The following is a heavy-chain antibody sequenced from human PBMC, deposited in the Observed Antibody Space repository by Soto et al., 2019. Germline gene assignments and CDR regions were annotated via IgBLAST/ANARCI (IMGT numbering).Heavy chain of an antibody. CDR2: ISWNSGSI. V-gene: IGHV3-9*01. D-gene: IGHD3-10*01. J-gene: IGHJ4*02. CDR3: AKDNGIWFGDYYFDY. Sequence: GGSPRLSFAAPGFTFDDYAMHWVRQAPGKGLEWVSGISWNSGSIGYADSVKGRFTISRDNAKNSLYLQMNSLRAEDTALYYCAKDNGIWFGDYYFDYWGQGTLVTVS. CDR1: GFTFDDYA.